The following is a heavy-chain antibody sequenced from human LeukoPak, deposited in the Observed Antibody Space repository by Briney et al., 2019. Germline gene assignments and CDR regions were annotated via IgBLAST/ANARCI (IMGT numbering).Heavy chain of an antibody. V-gene: IGHV1-8*01. CDR1: GYTFTSYD. CDR3: ARVRKLWLLRRPSQYYFDY. Sequence: GASVKVSCKASGYTFTSYDINWVRQATGQGLEWMGWMNPNSGNTGYAQKFQGRVTMTRNTSISTAYMELSSLRSEDTAVYYCARVRKLWLLRRPSQYYFDYWGQGTLVTVSS. CDR2: MNPNSGNT. D-gene: IGHD5-18*01. J-gene: IGHJ4*02.